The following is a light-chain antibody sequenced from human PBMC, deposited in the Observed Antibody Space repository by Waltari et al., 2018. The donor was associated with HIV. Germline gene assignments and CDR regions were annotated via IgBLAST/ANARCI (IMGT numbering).Light chain of an antibody. CDR3: AAYDDNLPGWM. V-gene: IGLV1-47*01. CDR1: SSNIASNS. CDR2: RND. J-gene: IGLJ3*02. Sequence: QSVLTQPPSASGTPGQRVTISCSGSSSNIASNSVFWYQQFPGTAPKVLIYRNDQRPSGVPDRFSASRSGTSASLVISGLRSEDEADYYCAAYDDNLPGWMFGGGTKLTAL.